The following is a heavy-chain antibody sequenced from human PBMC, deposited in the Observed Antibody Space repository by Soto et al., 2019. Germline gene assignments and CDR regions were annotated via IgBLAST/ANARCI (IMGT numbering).Heavy chain of an antibody. CDR3: ARGGNDSSGSSVPAFDY. CDR1: GGSISSNNW. V-gene: IGHV4-4*02. Sequence: LSLTCAVSGGSISSNNWWSWVRQPPGKGLEWIGEIYRSGNTNYNPSLQSRLTISIDSSKNHFSLQLRSVTAADTAVYYCARGGNDSSGSSVPAFDYWGQGTLVTVSS. CDR2: IYRSGNT. J-gene: IGHJ4*02. D-gene: IGHD3-22*01.